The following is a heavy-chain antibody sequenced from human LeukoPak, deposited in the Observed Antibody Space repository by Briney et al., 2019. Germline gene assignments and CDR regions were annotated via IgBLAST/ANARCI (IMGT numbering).Heavy chain of an antibody. D-gene: IGHD4-17*01. CDR2: FDPDDAET. CDR3: ATGQTTPVLVDTLHF. V-gene: IGHV1-24*01. J-gene: IGHJ4*02. CDR1: GHTVTEFS. Sequence: ASVKVSCKVSGHTVTEFSIHWVRQAPGKGLEWMGGFDPDDAETVFARKFQGRVTMTKDTSTNTAYMELTSLRSEDTAVYYCATGQTTPVLVDTLHFWGQGTLVTVSS.